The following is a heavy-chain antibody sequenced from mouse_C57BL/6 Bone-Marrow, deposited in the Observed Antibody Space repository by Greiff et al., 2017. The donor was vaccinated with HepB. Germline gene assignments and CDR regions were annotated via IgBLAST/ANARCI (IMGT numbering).Heavy chain of an antibody. D-gene: IGHD2-1*01. CDR1: GYTFTSYW. CDR2: IHPNSGST. CDR3: ARRRNDLPYAMDY. Sequence: QVQLQQPGAELVKPGASVKLSCKASGYTFTSYWMHWVKQRPGQGLEWIGMIHPNSGSTNYNEKSKSKATLTVDKSSSTAYMQLSSLTSEDSAVYYCARRRNDLPYAMDYWGQGTSVTVSS. J-gene: IGHJ4*01. V-gene: IGHV1-64*01.